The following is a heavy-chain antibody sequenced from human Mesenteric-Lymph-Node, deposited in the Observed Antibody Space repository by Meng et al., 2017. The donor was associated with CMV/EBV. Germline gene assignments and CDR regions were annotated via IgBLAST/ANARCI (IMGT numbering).Heavy chain of an antibody. V-gene: IGHV1-69*04. CDR2: IIPILGIA. J-gene: IGHJ5*02. Sequence: TFSTYPITWVRQAPGQGLEWMGRIIPILGIANYAQKFQGRVTITADKSASSAYMELSSLRSEDTAVYYCARVTGQYYDFWSGGFDPWGQGTLVTVSS. D-gene: IGHD3-3*01. CDR1: TFSTYP. CDR3: ARVTGQYYDFWSGGFDP.